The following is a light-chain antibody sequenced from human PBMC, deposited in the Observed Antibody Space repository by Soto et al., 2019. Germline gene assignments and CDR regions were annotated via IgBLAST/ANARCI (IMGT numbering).Light chain of an antibody. J-gene: IGKJ5*01. V-gene: IGKV3-20*01. CDR3: QKYGSSPQIT. CDR2: GAS. Sequence: PGERASLSCRASQAVGGTYLAWYQHKPGQAPRLLIYGASNRAAGIPDRFGGSGSGTDFTLTISRLEPEDFAVYYCQKYGSSPQITFGQGTRLEIK. CDR1: QAVGGTY.